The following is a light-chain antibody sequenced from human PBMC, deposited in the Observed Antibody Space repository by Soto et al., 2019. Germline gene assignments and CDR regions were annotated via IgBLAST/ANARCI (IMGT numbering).Light chain of an antibody. V-gene: IGKV3-11*01. CDR3: QHRSNWPGT. CDR2: DAS. Sequence: VLTQSPATLSFSPGERATLSCRASQSVFNYLAWYQQRPGQAPRLLIYDASDRATGIPPRFTGSGSGTDFTLTISSLEPEDFAVYYCQHRSNWPGTFGQGTKVDIK. CDR1: QSVFNY. J-gene: IGKJ1*01.